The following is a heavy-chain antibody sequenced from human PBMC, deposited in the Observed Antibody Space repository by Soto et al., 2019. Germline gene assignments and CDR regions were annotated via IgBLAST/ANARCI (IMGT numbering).Heavy chain of an antibody. CDR3: AKSATVPAAIAY. D-gene: IGHD2-2*02. Sequence: ASVKISCKASGYTFTSYAMHWVRQAPGQRLEWMGWINAGNGNTKYSQKFQGRVTITRDTSASTAYMELSSLRSEDTAVYYCAKSATVPAAIAYWGQGTLVTVSS. CDR2: INAGNGNT. V-gene: IGHV1-3*01. CDR1: GYTFTSYA. J-gene: IGHJ4*02.